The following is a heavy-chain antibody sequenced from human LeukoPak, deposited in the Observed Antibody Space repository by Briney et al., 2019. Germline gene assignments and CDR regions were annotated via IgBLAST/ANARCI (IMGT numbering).Heavy chain of an antibody. V-gene: IGHV3-74*01. CDR2: IDGDGSST. D-gene: IGHD5-12*01. CDR3: ARGYSGYFYY. Sequence: GGSLRLSCAASGFXFSSYWMQWVRQAPGKGLVWVSRIDGDGSSTNYADSVKGRFTISRDNAKNTLYLQMNSLRAEDTAVYYCARGYSGYFYYWGQGTLVTVSS. CDR1: GFXFSSYW. J-gene: IGHJ4*02.